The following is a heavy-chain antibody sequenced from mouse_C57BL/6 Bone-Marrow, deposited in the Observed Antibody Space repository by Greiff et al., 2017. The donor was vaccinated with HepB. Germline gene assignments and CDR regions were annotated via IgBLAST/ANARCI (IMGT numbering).Heavy chain of an antibody. J-gene: IGHJ4*01. CDR3: AKRWLLPLYAMDY. V-gene: IGHV1-64*01. Sequence: QVQLQQPGAELVKPGASVKLSCKASGYTFTSYWMHWVKQRPGQGLEWIGMIHPNSGSTNYNEKFKSKATLTVDQSSSTAYMKLSSLTSEDSAVYYCAKRWLLPLYAMDYWGQGTSVTVSS. CDR1: GYTFTSYW. D-gene: IGHD2-3*01. CDR2: IHPNSGST.